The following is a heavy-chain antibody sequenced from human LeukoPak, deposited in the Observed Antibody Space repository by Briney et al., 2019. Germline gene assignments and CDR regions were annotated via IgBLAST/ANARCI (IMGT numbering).Heavy chain of an antibody. CDR2: IYDSGST. CDR1: GGSIRSSYYY. D-gene: IGHD3-10*01. CDR3: ARHYGP. Sequence: PSETLSLTCTVSGGSIRSSYYYWGWIRQPPGKGLEWIGSIYDSGSTYYNPSLKSRVTISVDTSKNQFSLKLNSVTAAERAVYYCARHYGPWGQGTLVTVSS. V-gene: IGHV4-39*01. J-gene: IGHJ5*02.